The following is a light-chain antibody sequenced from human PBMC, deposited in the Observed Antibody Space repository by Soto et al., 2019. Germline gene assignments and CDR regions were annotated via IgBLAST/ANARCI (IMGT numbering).Light chain of an antibody. CDR3: QQYDSSPIT. CDR2: GAS. Sequence: ELVLTQSPGTLSLSPGERATLSCRVSQSVTSNYLAWYSQKPGQAPRLLIYGASSRVTGIPDRFSGSGSGTDFTLTISRLEPEDFAMYYCQQYDSSPITFGQGTRLEIK. V-gene: IGKV3-20*01. J-gene: IGKJ5*01. CDR1: QSVTSNY.